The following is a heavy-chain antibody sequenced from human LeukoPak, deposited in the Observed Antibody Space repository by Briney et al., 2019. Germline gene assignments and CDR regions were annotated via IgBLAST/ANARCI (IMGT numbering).Heavy chain of an antibody. CDR1: GFTFSSYA. D-gene: IGHD3-22*01. V-gene: IGHV4-34*01. CDR2: TNHSGST. J-gene: IGHJ5*02. CDR3: ARGCRHYYDSSGSRNWFDP. Sequence: GSLRLSCAASGFTFSSYAMSWVRQPPGKGLEWIGETNHSGSTNYNPSLKSRVTISVDTSKNQFSLKLSSVTAADTAVYYCARGCRHYYDSSGSRNWFDPWGQGTLVTVSS.